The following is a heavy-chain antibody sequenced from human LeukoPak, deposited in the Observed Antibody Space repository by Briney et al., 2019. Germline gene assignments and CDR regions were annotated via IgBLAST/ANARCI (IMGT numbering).Heavy chain of an antibody. J-gene: IGHJ4*02. Sequence: PSETLSLTCTVSHGSINGYYWSWIRLPPGKGLEWLGYIHSSGSAQYNPSLKGRLSILIDTSKSQFSLSLDSMTAGDTAVYYCARQYSAYDWFFGYWGQGALVTVSS. CDR3: ARQYSAYDWFFGY. V-gene: IGHV4-59*08. CDR1: HGSINGYY. D-gene: IGHD5-12*01. CDR2: IHSSGSA.